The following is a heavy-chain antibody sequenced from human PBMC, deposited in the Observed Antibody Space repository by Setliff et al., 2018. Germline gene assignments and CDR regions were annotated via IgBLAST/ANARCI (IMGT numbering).Heavy chain of an antibody. D-gene: IGHD3-3*01. V-gene: IGHV4-38-2*01. Sequence: LSLTCDVSGYSISSDYYWGWIRQPPGRGLEWIGTIFYRGTTYYNLSLKSPVTISLDASKNQFSLTLTSVTAADTAVYYCRFWSGYYKNDYWGQGTLVTVSS. CDR2: IFYRGTT. CDR3: RFWSGYYKNDY. CDR1: GYSISSDYY. J-gene: IGHJ4*02.